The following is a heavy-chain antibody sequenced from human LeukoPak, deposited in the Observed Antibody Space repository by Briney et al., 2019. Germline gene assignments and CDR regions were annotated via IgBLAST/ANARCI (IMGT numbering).Heavy chain of an antibody. Sequence: SETLSLTCAVYGGSFSGYYWSWIRQPPGKGLEWIGEINHSGSTNYNPSLKSRVTISVDTSKNQFSLKLSSVTAADTAVYYCARGRAARPTIDYWGQGTLVTVSS. CDR3: ARGRAARPTIDY. D-gene: IGHD6-6*01. CDR2: INHSGST. J-gene: IGHJ4*02. CDR1: GGSFSGYY. V-gene: IGHV4-34*01.